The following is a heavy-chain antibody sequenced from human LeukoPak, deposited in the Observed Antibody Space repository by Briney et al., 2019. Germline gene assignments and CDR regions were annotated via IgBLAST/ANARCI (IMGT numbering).Heavy chain of an antibody. CDR2: ISAYNGNT. Sequence: ASVKVSCKASGYTFTGYYMHWVRQAPGQGLEWMGWISAYNGNTNYAQKFQGRVTITADESTSTAYMELSSLRSEDTAVYYCARDSNYYDSSGYYGTLNWFDPWGQGTLVTVSS. V-gene: IGHV1-18*04. J-gene: IGHJ5*02. D-gene: IGHD3-22*01. CDR1: GYTFTGYY. CDR3: ARDSNYYDSSGYYGTLNWFDP.